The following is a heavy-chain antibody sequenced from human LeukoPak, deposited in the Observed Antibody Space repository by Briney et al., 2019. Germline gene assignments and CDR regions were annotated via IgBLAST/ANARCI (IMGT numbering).Heavy chain of an antibody. CDR3: ARVGSNYFWFDP. V-gene: IGHV1-46*01. D-gene: IGHD4-11*01. J-gene: IGHJ5*02. CDR1: GYTFTSYY. CDR2: INPSGGST. Sequence: GASVKVSCKASGYTFTSYYMHWVRQAPGQGLEWMGIINPSGGSTSYAQKFQGRVTMTRDMSTSTVYMELSSLRSEDTAVYYCARVGSNYFWFDPWGQGTLVTVSS.